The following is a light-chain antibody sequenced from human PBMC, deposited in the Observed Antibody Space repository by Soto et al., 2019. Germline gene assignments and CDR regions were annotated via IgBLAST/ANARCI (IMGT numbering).Light chain of an antibody. CDR3: QQSYSVVWT. CDR2: SAA. J-gene: IGKJ1*01. CDR1: QTISMY. V-gene: IGKV1-39*01. Sequence: DIQMTQSPSSLSASVGDRFTIACRASQTISMYLNWYQQKPGKAPKLLIYSAASLRSGVPARFSGSGSGTDFTLTISSLEPEDSATYYCQQSYSVVWTFGQGTKVDIK.